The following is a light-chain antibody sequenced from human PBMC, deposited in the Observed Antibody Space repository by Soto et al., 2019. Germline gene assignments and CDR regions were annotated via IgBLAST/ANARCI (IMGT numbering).Light chain of an antibody. CDR1: QSVTSNY. CDR3: QQRSNWPIIT. Sequence: EIVLTQSPGTLSLSPGERATLSCRASQSVTSNYLAWYQQKPGQAPRLLISDTSNRATGIPARFSGSGSGTDFTLTISSLEPEDFAVYYCQQRSNWPIITFGQGTRLEIK. J-gene: IGKJ5*01. V-gene: IGKV3-11*01. CDR2: DTS.